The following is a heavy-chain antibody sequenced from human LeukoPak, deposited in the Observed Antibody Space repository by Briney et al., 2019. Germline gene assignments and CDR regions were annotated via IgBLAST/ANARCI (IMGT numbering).Heavy chain of an antibody. J-gene: IGHJ4*02. CDR3: GSRIGYCSSSSCKAPY. V-gene: IGHV3-74*01. CDR2: INPDGSST. CDR1: GFTFSTYW. D-gene: IGHD2-2*01. Sequence: PGGSLRLSCAGSGFTFSTYWMHWARQAPGKGLVWVSRINPDGSSTSYADSVKGRFTISRDNAENTMYLQMNSLRAEDTAVYYCGSRIGYCSSSSCKAPYWGQGTLVTVSS.